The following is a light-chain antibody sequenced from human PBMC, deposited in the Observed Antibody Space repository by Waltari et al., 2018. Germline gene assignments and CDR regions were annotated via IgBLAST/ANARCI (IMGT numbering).Light chain of an antibody. CDR3: SSYAGNYIYV. CDR2: EVT. J-gene: IGLJ1*01. Sequence: QSALTQPASVSGSPGQSITISCTGSSSDVGGYNYVSWYQHHPGKATKVIIYEVTNRPSGVSNRFSASKSGSTASLTISGLQAEDEAYYYCSSYAGNYIYVFGTGTQVTVL. V-gene: IGLV2-14*01. CDR1: SSDVGGYNY.